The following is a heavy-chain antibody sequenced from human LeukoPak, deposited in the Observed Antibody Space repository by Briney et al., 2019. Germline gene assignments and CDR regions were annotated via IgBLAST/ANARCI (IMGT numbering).Heavy chain of an antibody. CDR1: GFTFNRYA. CDR3: AKDHVYGGADD. V-gene: IGHV3-43*02. CDR2: ISGDGITT. D-gene: IGHD4-23*01. Sequence: GGSLRLSCAASGFTFNRYAMHWVRQAPGKGLEWVGLISGDGITTYFLDSVKGRFTISRDNSKNSLYLHMNSLRSEDTALYYCAKDHVYGGADDWGQGTLVTVSS. J-gene: IGHJ4*02.